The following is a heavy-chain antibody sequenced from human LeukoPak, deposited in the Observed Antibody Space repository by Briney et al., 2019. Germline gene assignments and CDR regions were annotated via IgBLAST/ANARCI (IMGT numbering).Heavy chain of an antibody. V-gene: IGHV3-23*01. CDR3: AKDSGTYYKAFDY. CDR2: INAAGGST. D-gene: IGHD1-26*01. J-gene: IGHJ4*02. Sequence: GGSLRLSCAASGFTFSSYAMTWVRQAPGKGLEWVSTINAAGGSTYYADSVKGRLTISRDNSKNTLYLQVNSLRAEDTAVYSCAKDSGTYYKAFDYWGQGTLVTVSS. CDR1: GFTFSSYA.